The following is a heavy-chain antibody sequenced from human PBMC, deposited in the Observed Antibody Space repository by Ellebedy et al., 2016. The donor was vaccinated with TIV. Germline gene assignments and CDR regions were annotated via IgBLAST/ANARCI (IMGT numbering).Heavy chain of an antibody. Sequence: SETLSLXXTVSGGSISSYYWSWIRQPPGKGLEWIGYIYYSGSTNYNPSLKSRVTISVDTSKNQFSLKLSSVTAADTAVYYCAHSFVSSTSWAGGMDVWGQGTPVTVSS. V-gene: IGHV4-59*01. CDR3: AHSFVSSTSWAGGMDV. D-gene: IGHD2-2*01. CDR2: IYYSGST. J-gene: IGHJ6*02. CDR1: GGSISSYY.